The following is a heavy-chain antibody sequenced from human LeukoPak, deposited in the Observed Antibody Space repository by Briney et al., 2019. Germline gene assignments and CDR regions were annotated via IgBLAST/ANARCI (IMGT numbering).Heavy chain of an antibody. CDR2: ISGSGGST. CDR1: VFTFSSYA. Sequence: PGGSLRLSCAASVFTFSSYAMSWVRQAPGKGLERVSAISGSGGSTYYADSVKGRFTISRDNSKNTLYLQMNSLRAEDTAVYYCAKNYDYVWGSYRHNYFDYWGQGTLVTVSS. V-gene: IGHV3-23*01. CDR3: AKNYDYVWGSYRHNYFDY. J-gene: IGHJ4*02. D-gene: IGHD3-16*02.